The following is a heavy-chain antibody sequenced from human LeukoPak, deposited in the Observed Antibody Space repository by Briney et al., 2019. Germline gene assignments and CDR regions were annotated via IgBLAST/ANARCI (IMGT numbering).Heavy chain of an antibody. J-gene: IGHJ4*02. Sequence: PSETLSLTCAVYGGSFSGYYWSWIRQPPGKGLEWIGEINHSGSTNYNPSLKSRVTISVDTSKNQFSLKLSSVTAADTAVYYCARGGVYYDSSGYYYEPADYWGQGTLVTVSS. CDR3: ARGGVYYDSSGYYYEPADY. V-gene: IGHV4-34*01. D-gene: IGHD3-22*01. CDR2: INHSGST. CDR1: GGSFSGYY.